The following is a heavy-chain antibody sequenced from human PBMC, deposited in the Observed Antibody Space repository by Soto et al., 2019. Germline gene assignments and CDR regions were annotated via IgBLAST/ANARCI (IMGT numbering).Heavy chain of an antibody. D-gene: IGHD2-21*01. J-gene: IGHJ4*02. V-gene: IGHV4-34*01. CDR3: ATSLWCGTQHEI. CDR1: GGSVSNNY. Sequence: PSETLSLTCAVYGGSVSNNYWTLFRQPPGKGLEWIGEISPSGTTKYIPSLKSRGTISVDTSRKQFFLKVTSVSAADTAVYYCATSLWCGTQHEIWGPGTQFTVSS. CDR2: ISPSGTT.